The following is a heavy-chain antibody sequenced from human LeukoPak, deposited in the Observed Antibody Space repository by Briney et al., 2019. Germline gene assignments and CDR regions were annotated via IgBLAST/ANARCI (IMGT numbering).Heavy chain of an antibody. J-gene: IGHJ4*02. CDR2: INHSGST. D-gene: IGHD5-18*01. CDR1: GGSLSGYY. Sequence: SETLSLTCAVYGGSLSGYYWSWIRQPPGKGLEWIGEINHSGSTNYNPSLKSRVTISVDTPKKQFSLKLSSVTAADTAVYYCVRHIKDTAACDFWGQGTLVTVSS. CDR3: VRHIKDTAACDF. V-gene: IGHV4-34*01.